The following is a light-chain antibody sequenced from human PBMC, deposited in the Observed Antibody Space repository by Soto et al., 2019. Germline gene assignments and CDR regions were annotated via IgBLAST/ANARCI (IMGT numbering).Light chain of an antibody. CDR3: SSYTTSNTYV. CDR1: NRDVGINNY. V-gene: IGLV2-14*01. J-gene: IGLJ1*01. Sequence: QSVLTQPASVSGSLGQSITISCTGTNRDVGINNYVSWYQQYPGTAPKVMIYEVTNRPSGVSNRFSGSKSGNTASLTISGLQAEDEADYYCSSYTTSNTYVFGNGTKVTVL. CDR2: EVT.